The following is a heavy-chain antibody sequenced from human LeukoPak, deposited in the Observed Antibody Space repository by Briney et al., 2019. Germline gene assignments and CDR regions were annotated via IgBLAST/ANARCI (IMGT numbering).Heavy chain of an antibody. J-gene: IGHJ4*02. CDR1: GFNVSTKY. Sequence: PGGSLRLSCAASGFNVSTKYVNWVRQAPGKGLEWIGSIYYSGNTYNNPSLKSRVTISVDTSKNQLSLKLTSVTAADTAVYYCAMHTVIASSWSLDYWGQGTLVTVSS. CDR3: AMHTVIASSWSLDY. V-gene: IGHV4-59*05. CDR2: IYYSGNT. D-gene: IGHD6-13*01.